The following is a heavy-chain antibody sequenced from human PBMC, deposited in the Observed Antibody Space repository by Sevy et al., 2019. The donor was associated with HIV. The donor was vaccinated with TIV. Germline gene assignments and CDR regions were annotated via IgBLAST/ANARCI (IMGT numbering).Heavy chain of an antibody. J-gene: IGHJ4*02. D-gene: IGHD2-21*02. CDR1: GGTFNNFA. CDR3: ARDSGAYCGGDCYKDY. Sequence: ASVKVSCKASGGTFNNFAISWVRQAPGQGLEWMGQIIPIIDIRSYAQKFQGRVTITADKSTSTAYMELSSLRSDDTAVYYCARDSGAYCGGDCYKDYWGQGTLVTVSS. CDR2: IIPIIDIR. V-gene: IGHV1-69*10.